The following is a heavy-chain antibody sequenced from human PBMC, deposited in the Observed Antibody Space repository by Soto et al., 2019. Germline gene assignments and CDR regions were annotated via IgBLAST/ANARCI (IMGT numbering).Heavy chain of an antibody. V-gene: IGHV1-2*02. CDR2: INPGTGGT. CDR1: GYTFTDYY. D-gene: IGHD6-19*01. Sequence: GASVKVSCKAAGYTFTDYYFHWGRQVPGQGPEGEGWINPGTGGTDYAEKFQDRVTLTRDTSIGTACRDLTRRISDGTGVYCCARAVGGDGSSCNKGGFWAWGRETRV. J-gene: IGHJ6*03. CDR3: ARAVGGDGSSCNKGGFWA.